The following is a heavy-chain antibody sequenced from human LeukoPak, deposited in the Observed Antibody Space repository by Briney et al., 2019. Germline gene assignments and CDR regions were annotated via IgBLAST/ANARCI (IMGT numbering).Heavy chain of an antibody. D-gene: IGHD3-10*01. J-gene: IGHJ6*02. CDR1: GGSISSYY. Sequence: SETLSLTCTVSGGSISSYYWSWIRQPPGKGLEWIGYIYCSGSTNYNPSLKSRVTISVDTSKNQFSLKLSSVTAADTAVYYCARYYGSGSYDLPYYYYGMDVWGQGTTVTVSS. CDR2: IYCSGST. V-gene: IGHV4-59*01. CDR3: ARYYGSGSYDLPYYYYGMDV.